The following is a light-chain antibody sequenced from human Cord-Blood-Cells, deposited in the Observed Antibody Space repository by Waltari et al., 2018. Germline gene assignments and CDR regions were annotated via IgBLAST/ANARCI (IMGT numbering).Light chain of an antibody. V-gene: IGKV2-28*01. CDR2: LGS. Sequence: DIVMTQSPLSLPVTHGEPASISCRSSQSLLHSNGYNYFDWYLQKPGQSPQLLIYLGSNRASWVPDRFSGSGSGTDFTLKISRVEAEDVGVYYCMQALQTPYTFGQGTKLEIK. J-gene: IGKJ2*01. CDR3: MQALQTPYT. CDR1: QSLLHSNGYNY.